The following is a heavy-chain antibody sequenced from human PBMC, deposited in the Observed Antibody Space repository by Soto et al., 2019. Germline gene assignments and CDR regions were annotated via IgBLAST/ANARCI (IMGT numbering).Heavy chain of an antibody. D-gene: IGHD3-3*01. CDR2: ISGSGGST. V-gene: IGHV3-23*01. J-gene: IGHJ4*02. Sequence: GGSLRLSCAASGFTFSSYAMSWVRQAPGKGLEWVSAISGSGGSTYYADSVKGRFTISRDNSKNTLYLQMNSLRAEDTAVYYCAKDPGGTIFGVVIFSGDYWGQGTLVTVSS. CDR1: GFTFSSYA. CDR3: AKDPGGTIFGVVIFSGDY.